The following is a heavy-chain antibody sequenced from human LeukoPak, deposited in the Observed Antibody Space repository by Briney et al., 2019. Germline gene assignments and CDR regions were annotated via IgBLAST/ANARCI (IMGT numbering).Heavy chain of an antibody. CDR3: ARVLLRAAAGTDGAFDI. J-gene: IGHJ3*02. V-gene: IGHV1-18*01. CDR2: ISAYNGNT. CDR1: GYTFTSYG. Sequence: ASVKVSCKASGYTFTSYGISWVRQAPGQGLEWMGWISAYNGNTNYAQKLQGRVTMTTDTSTSTAYMELRSLRSDDTAVYYCARVLLRAAAGTDGAFDIWGQGTMVTVSS. D-gene: IGHD6-13*01.